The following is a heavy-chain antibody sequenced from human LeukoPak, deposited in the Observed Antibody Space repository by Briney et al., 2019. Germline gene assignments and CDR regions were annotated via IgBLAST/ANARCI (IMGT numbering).Heavy chain of an antibody. Sequence: SSVKVSCKASGGTFSRYTISWVRQAPGQGLEWMGGIIPMFGRANYAQKFQGRLTITADESSTTAYMELSGLRSEDTAVYYCATDASIYDSRGYYYLWWGQGTLVTVSS. CDR2: IIPMFGRA. CDR1: GGTFSRYT. CDR3: ATDASIYDSRGYYYLW. D-gene: IGHD3-22*01. J-gene: IGHJ4*02. V-gene: IGHV1-69*01.